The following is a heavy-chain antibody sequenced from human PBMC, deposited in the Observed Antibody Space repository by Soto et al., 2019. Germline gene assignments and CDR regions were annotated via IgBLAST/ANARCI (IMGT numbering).Heavy chain of an antibody. CDR1: GGSFSGYY. CDR3: ARGLMITDDFDY. D-gene: IGHD3-10*01. J-gene: IGHJ4*02. Sequence: PSETLSLTCAVYGGSFSGYYWSWIRQPPGKGLEWIGEINHSGSTNYNPSLKSRVTISVDTSKNQFSLKLSSVTAADTAVYYCARGLMITDDFDYWGQGTLVTVSS. CDR2: INHSGST. V-gene: IGHV4-34*01.